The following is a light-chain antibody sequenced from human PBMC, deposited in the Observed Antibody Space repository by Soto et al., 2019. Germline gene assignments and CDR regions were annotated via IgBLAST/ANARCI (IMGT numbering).Light chain of an antibody. Sequence: QSVLTQPPSVSGAPGQTVTISCSGSDSNIGAGYDLHWYQQVPGTAPKLLIHSNYLRASGVPDRFSASKSVTSASLAIIGLQADDEADYYCQSYDNRLGAWVFGGGTKVTVL. V-gene: IGLV1-40*01. J-gene: IGLJ3*02. CDR3: QSYDNRLGAWV. CDR1: DSNIGAGYD. CDR2: SNY.